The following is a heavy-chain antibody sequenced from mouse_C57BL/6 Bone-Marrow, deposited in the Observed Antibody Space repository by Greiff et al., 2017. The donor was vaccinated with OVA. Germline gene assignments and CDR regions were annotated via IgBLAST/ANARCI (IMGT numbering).Heavy chain of an antibody. J-gene: IGHJ3*01. CDR2: FTMYSDAT. V-gene: IGHV1-49*01. Sequence: LQQSGAELVRPGSSVKLSCKDSYFAFMASAMHWVKQRPGHGLEWIGSFTMYSDATEYSANFKGKATLTANTSSSTAYMEISSITSEDSAVYDCAREGNGNYFSFAYWGQGTLVTVSA. D-gene: IGHD2-1*01. CDR1: YFAFMASA. CDR3: AREGNGNYFSFAY.